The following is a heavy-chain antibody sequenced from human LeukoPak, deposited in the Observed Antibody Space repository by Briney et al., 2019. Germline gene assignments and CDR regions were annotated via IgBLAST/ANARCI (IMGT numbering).Heavy chain of an antibody. J-gene: IGHJ4*02. Sequence: PSETLSLTCTVSGGSVSSGSYYWSWIRQPPGKGLEWTGYIYYSGSTNYNPSLKSRVTISVDTSKNQFSLKLGSVTAADTAVYYCARAPSGSQIDYWGQGTLVTVSS. CDR1: GGSVSSGSYY. V-gene: IGHV4-61*01. CDR2: IYYSGST. D-gene: IGHD1-26*01. CDR3: ARAPSGSQIDY.